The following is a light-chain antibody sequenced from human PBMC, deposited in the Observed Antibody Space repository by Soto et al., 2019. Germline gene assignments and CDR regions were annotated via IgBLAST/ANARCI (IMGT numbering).Light chain of an antibody. J-gene: IGKJ1*01. CDR2: AAS. CDR1: QSISNF. V-gene: IGKV1-39*01. CDR3: QQSYSAPPT. Sequence: DIQMTQSPSSLSASVGDRVTITCRASQSISNFLNWYQQKPGKAPKLLIYAASSLQSGVPSRFSGSGSGTDFTLTISSLQPEDFATYSCQQSYSAPPTFGQGTKVEIK.